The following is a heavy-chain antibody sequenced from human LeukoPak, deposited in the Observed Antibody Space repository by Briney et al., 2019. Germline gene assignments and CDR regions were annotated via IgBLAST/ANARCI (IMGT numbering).Heavy chain of an antibody. CDR1: GFTFSSYE. D-gene: IGHD6-13*01. J-gene: IGHJ6*02. V-gene: IGHV3-48*03. CDR2: ISSSGSTI. Sequence: PGGSLRLSCAASGFTFSSYEMNWVRQAPGKGLEWVSYISSSGSTIYYADSVKGRFTISRDNAKNSLYLQMNSLRAEDTAVYYCARESVGIGGMDVWGQGTTVTVSS. CDR3: ARESVGIGGMDV.